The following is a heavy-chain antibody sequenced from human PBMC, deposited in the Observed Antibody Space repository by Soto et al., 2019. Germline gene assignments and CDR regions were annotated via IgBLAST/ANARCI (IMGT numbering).Heavy chain of an antibody. J-gene: IGHJ4*01. CDR3: ARANGSGSYYLWYYFDS. D-gene: IGHD3-10*01. Sequence: LSLTCTVSGGSISSSSFYWGWIRQPPGKGLGWIGNIYSSENTYYTPSLKSRVTISVDTSKNQFSLQLSSVTAADTAVYYCARANGSGSYYLWYYFDSWAHGTPVTVSS. CDR1: GGSISSSSFY. CDR2: IYSSENT. V-gene: IGHV4-39*01.